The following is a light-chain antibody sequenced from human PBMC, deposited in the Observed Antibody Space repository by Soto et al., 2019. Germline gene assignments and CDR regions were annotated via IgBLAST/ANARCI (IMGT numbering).Light chain of an antibody. CDR2: GAS. CDR3: QQYNIWPPWT. J-gene: IGKJ1*01. Sequence: EIVMTQSPATLSVSPGERATLSCRASQSVSSNLAWYQQKPGQAPRLLIYGASTRATGIPARFSGSGSGTEFTLTISSLHSEDFAVYYCQQYNIWPPWTFGQGTKVEIK. V-gene: IGKV3-15*01. CDR1: QSVSSN.